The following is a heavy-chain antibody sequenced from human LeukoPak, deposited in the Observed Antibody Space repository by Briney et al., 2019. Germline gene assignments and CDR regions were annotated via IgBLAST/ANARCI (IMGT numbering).Heavy chain of an antibody. D-gene: IGHD4-17*01. J-gene: IGHJ4*02. CDR1: GFTLSRNA. V-gene: IGHV3-23*01. CDR2: ISVSGDAT. CDR3: AKDRTATVPTDY. Sequence: GGSLRLSCAVSGFTLSRNAMTWVRQAPGKGLQWISSISVSGDATDYADSVKGRFTIYRDISKNTLYLQMNSLRVDDTAVYYCAKDRTATVPTDYWGQGTLVTVSS.